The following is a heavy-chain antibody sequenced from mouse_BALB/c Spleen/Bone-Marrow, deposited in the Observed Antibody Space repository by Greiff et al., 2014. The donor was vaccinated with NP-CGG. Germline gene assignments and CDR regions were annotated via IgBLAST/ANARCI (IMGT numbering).Heavy chain of an antibody. CDR2: INPSNGGT. CDR1: GYTFTSYY. J-gene: IGHJ4*01. V-gene: IGHV1S81*02. CDR3: TRRGASAMDY. D-gene: IGHD3-1*01. Sequence: VKLMESGAELVKPGASVKLSCKASGYTFTSYYMYWVKQRPGQGLEWIGEINPSNGGTNFNEKFKSKATLTVDKSSSTAYMQLSSLTSEDPAVDYCTRRGASAMDYWGQGTSVTVSS.